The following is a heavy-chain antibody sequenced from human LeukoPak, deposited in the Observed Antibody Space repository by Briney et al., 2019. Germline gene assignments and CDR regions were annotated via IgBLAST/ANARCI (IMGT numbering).Heavy chain of an antibody. CDR1: GFTFSSYG. J-gene: IGHJ4*02. CDR3: ARDRVYCYDSSGLPLYYFDY. D-gene: IGHD3-22*01. CDR2: IWYDGSNK. V-gene: IGHV3-33*01. Sequence: GRSLRLSCAASGFTFSSYGMHWVRQAPGKGLEWVAVIWYDGSNKYYADSVKGRFTISRDNSKNTLYLQMNSLRAEDTAVYYCARDRVYCYDSSGLPLYYFDYWGQGTLVTVSS.